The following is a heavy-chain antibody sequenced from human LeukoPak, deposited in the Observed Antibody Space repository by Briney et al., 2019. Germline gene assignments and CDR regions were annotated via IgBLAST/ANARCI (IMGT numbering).Heavy chain of an antibody. CDR1: GFTFSSYA. Sequence: GRSLRLSCAASGFTFSSYAMHWVRQAPGKGLEWVAVISYDGSNKYYADSVKGRFTISRDNSKNTLYLQMNSLRAEDTAVYYCARDLKTTQWATYYDILIGYPFGYWGQEPWSPSPQ. CDR3: ARDLKTTQWATYYDILIGYPFGY. J-gene: IGHJ4*01. CDR2: ISYDGSNK. V-gene: IGHV3-30-3*01. D-gene: IGHD3-9*01.